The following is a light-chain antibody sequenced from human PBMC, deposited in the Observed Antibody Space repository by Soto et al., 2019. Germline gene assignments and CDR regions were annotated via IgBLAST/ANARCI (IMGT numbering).Light chain of an antibody. CDR1: ISNIGTYNY. CDR2: EGN. Sequence: QSALTQPASVSGSPGQSITISCTGSISNIGTYNYVSWYQQFPGKAPKVIISEGNQRPSGVSDRFSGSKSGSTASLTISGLQVEDEADYYCCSYAGGSTYVFGTGTKLTVL. CDR3: CSYAGGSTYV. V-gene: IGLV2-23*01. J-gene: IGLJ1*01.